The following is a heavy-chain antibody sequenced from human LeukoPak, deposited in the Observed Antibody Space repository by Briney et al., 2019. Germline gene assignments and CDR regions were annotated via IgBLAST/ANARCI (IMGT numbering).Heavy chain of an antibody. D-gene: IGHD2-8*01. CDR2: INHSGST. CDR1: GGSFSGYY. Sequence: SETLSLTCAVYGGSFSGYYWSWIRQPPGKGLEWIGEINHSGSTNYNPSLKSRVIISVDTSKNQFSLKLSSVTAADTAVYYCARGLSAIVYWGQGTLVTASS. V-gene: IGHV4-34*01. CDR3: ARGLSAIVY. J-gene: IGHJ4*02.